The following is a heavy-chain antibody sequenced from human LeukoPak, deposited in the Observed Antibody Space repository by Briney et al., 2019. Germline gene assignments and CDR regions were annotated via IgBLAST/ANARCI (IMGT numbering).Heavy chain of an antibody. CDR3: ARVQWVRARSASWNWFDP. J-gene: IGHJ5*02. CDR1: GGSFSGYY. Sequence: SETLSLTCAVYGGSFSGYYWSCIRQAPGKGLEWIGEINHSGSTNYNPSLKSRVTISVDTSKNQFSLKLSSVTAADTAVYYCARVQWVRARSASWNWFDPWGQGTLVTVSS. CDR2: INHSGST. V-gene: IGHV4-34*01. D-gene: IGHD1-26*01.